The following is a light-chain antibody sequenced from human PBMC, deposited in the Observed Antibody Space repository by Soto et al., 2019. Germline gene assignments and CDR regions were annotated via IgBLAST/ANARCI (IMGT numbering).Light chain of an antibody. CDR2: GAS. CDR1: QSVSSN. Sequence: EIVMTQSPATLSVSPGERATLYCRASQSVSSNLAWYRQKPGQAPRLLVYGASTRATGIPARFSGSGSGTQFTLTISSLQSEDFAVYYCQQHNNWPLTFGGGTKVDI. V-gene: IGKV3-15*01. CDR3: QQHNNWPLT. J-gene: IGKJ4*01.